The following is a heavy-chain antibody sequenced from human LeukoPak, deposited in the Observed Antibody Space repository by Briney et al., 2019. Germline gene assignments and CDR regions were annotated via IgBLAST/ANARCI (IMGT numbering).Heavy chain of an antibody. V-gene: IGHV1-2*06. Sequence: ASVKVSCKASGYTFTGYYMHWVRQAPGQGLEWMGRINPNSGGTNYAQKFQGRVTMTRDTSISTAYMELSRLRSEDTAVYYCARDLIRSSWYYYMDVWGKGTTVTVSS. CDR2: INPNSGGT. CDR3: ARDLIRSSWYYYMDV. CDR1: GYTFTGYY. D-gene: IGHD6-13*01. J-gene: IGHJ6*03.